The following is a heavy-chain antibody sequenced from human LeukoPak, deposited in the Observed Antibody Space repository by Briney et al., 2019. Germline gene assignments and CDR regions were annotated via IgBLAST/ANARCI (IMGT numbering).Heavy chain of an antibody. CDR3: ARVGYSSPPRYYYYMDV. J-gene: IGHJ6*03. CDR2: INHSGST. Sequence: PSETLSLTCAVYGGSFSGYYWSWIRQPPEKGLEWIGEINHSGSTNYNPSLKSRVTISVDTSKNQFSLKLSSVTAADTAVYYCARVGYSSPPRYYYYMDVWGKGTTVTVSS. D-gene: IGHD6-13*01. V-gene: IGHV4-34*01. CDR1: GGSFSGYY.